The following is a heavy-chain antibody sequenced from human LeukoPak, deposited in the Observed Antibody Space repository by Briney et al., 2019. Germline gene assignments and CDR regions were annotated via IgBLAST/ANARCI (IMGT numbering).Heavy chain of an antibody. Sequence: GGSLRLSCAASGFTFSSYSMNWVRQSPGKGLEWVSSISSSSSYIYYADSVKGRFTISRDNAKNSLYVQMNSLRAEDTAVYYCARDGTLGNYFDYWGQGTLVTVSS. CDR1: GFTFSSYS. CDR2: ISSSSSYI. J-gene: IGHJ4*02. CDR3: ARDGTLGNYFDY. D-gene: IGHD1-26*01. V-gene: IGHV3-21*01.